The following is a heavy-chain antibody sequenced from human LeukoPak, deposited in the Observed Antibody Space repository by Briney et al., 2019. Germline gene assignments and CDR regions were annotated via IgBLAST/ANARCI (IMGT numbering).Heavy chain of an antibody. Sequence: GGSLRLSCVGFGFSFTNYSMNWVRQAPGKGLEWVSYITRSSSRIYYVDSVKGRFTISRDNAKNSVYLQMNNLRAEDTAVYYCARGSSLHCSDNDCFINYFYYYMDVWGTGTTVTVSS. V-gene: IGHV3-48*04. D-gene: IGHD2-15*01. CDR1: GFSFTNYS. J-gene: IGHJ6*03. CDR2: ITRSSSRI. CDR3: ARGSSLHCSDNDCFINYFYYYMDV.